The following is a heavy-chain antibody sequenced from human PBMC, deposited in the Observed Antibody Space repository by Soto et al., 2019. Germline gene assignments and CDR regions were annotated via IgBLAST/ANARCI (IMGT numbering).Heavy chain of an antibody. CDR2: IWYDGSNK. J-gene: IGHJ6*03. Sequence: GGSLRLSCAASGFTFSSYGMRWVRQAPGKGLEWVAVIWYDGSNKYYADSVKGRFTISRDNSKNTLYLQMNSLRAEDTAVYYCARGAAAGTNYYYYYMDVWGKGTTVTVSS. D-gene: IGHD6-13*01. V-gene: IGHV3-33*01. CDR3: ARGAAAGTNYYYYYMDV. CDR1: GFTFSSYG.